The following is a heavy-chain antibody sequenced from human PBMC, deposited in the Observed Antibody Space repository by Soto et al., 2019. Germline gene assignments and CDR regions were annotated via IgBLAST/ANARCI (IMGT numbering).Heavy chain of an antibody. V-gene: IGHV3-7*01. Sequence: EVQLVESGGGLVQPGGSLRLSCAASGLTFSSYWMSWVRQAPGKGLEWVANIKQDGSEKYYVDSVKGRFTISRDNAKNSLYLQMNSLRAEDTAVYYCAGAPVPDFWSGYFDYWGQGTLVTVSS. CDR3: AGAPVPDFWSGYFDY. J-gene: IGHJ4*02. D-gene: IGHD3-3*01. CDR2: IKQDGSEK. CDR1: GLTFSSYW.